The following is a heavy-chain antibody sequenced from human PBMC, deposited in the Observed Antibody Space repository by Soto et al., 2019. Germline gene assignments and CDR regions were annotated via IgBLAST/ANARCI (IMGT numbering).Heavy chain of an antibody. J-gene: IGHJ1*01. CDR1: GYIFTAYS. CDR2: VNPSGGST. D-gene: IGHD2-15*01. CDR3: AREENCSDGICYSEYFQR. V-gene: IGHV1-46*01. Sequence: ASVKVSCKASGYIFTAYSMHWVRQAPGQGLEWMGVVNPSGGSTNYAQKFQGRITMTRDTSTSTVYMDLSSLTSEDTAVYYCAREENCSDGICYSEYFQRWGQGTPVTVSS.